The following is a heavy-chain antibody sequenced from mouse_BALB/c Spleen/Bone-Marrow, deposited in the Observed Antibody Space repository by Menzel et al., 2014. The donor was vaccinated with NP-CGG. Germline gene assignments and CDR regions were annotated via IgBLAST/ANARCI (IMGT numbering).Heavy chain of an antibody. D-gene: IGHD1-1*01. CDR1: GYTFTDYA. J-gene: IGHJ3*01. CDR2: ISTYSGNT. Sequence: QVQLQQPGPELVRPGVSVKISCKGSGYTFTDYAMHWVKQSHAKSLEWIGVISTYSGNTNYNQKFKGKATMIVDKSSSTAYMELARLTSEDSAIYYCARAGYGSSYDWFAYWGQGTLVTVSA. CDR3: ARAGYGSSYDWFAY. V-gene: IGHV1-67*01.